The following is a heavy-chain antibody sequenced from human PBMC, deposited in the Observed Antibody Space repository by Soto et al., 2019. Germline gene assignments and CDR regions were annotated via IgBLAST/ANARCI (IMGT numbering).Heavy chain of an antibody. J-gene: IGHJ3*02. Sequence: QVQLVQSGAEEKKPGSSVKVSCKASGGTFSTYTIIWVRQAPGQGLEWMGRILPMLDITNSAQRFQGRVTITADNTTSKAYLELSSLRSEDTAVYYCTLGSWSAETFDIWGRGTMVTVSS. V-gene: IGHV1-69*02. CDR3: TLGSWSAETFDI. CDR1: GGTFSTYT. D-gene: IGHD6-13*01. CDR2: ILPMLDIT.